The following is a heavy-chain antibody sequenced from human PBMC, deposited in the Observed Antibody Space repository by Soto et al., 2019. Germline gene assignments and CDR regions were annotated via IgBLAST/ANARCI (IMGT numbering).Heavy chain of an antibody. Sequence: SETLSLTWAVSGGSISSSNFYWGWFRQSSGKGLEWIGSIHYGGSTYYNPSLESRVTVSVDTSKNQFSLSVSSVTAADTAVYYCAKDASCYSCGAWGQGTLVTVSS. V-gene: IGHV4-39*01. D-gene: IGHD2-15*01. J-gene: IGHJ4*02. CDR1: GGSISSSNFY. CDR3: AKDASCYSCGA. CDR2: IHYGGST.